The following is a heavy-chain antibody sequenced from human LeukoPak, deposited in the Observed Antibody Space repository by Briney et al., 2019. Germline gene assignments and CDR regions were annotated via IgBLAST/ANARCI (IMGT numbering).Heavy chain of an antibody. CDR2: FDPEDGGT. Sequence: ASVKVSCKVSGYTLTELSMHWVRQAPGKGLEWMGGFDPEDGGTIYAQKFQGRVTMTEDTSTDTAYMELSSLRSENTAVYYCATGIAVAGTPFDYWGQGILVTVSS. J-gene: IGHJ4*02. D-gene: IGHD6-19*01. V-gene: IGHV1-24*01. CDR3: ATGIAVAGTPFDY. CDR1: GYTLTELS.